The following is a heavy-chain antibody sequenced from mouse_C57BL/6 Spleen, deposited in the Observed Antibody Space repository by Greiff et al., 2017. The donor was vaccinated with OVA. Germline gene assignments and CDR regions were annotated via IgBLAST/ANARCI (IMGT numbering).Heavy chain of an antibody. CDR1: GYTFTDYN. CDR2: INPNNGGT. J-gene: IGHJ4*01. Sequence: EVKLQQSGPELVKPGASVKIPCKASGYTFTDYNMDWVKQSHGKSLEWIGDINPNNGGTIYNQKFKGKATLTVDKSSSTAYMELRSLTSEDTAVYYCARSPYGSLYYYAMDYWGQGTSVTVSS. D-gene: IGHD1-1*01. CDR3: ARSPYGSLYYYAMDY. V-gene: IGHV1-18*01.